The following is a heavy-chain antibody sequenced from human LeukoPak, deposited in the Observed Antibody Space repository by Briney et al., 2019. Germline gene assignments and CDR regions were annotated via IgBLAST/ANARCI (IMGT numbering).Heavy chain of an antibody. CDR3: ARGGYGSGPKGRLIYGMDV. J-gene: IGHJ6*04. D-gene: IGHD3-10*01. Sequence: PSETLSLTCAVYGWSFSGYYWSWIRQPPGKGLEWIGEINHSRSTNYNPSLKSRVTISVDTSKNQFSLKLSSVTAEDTAVYYCARGGYGSGPKGRLIYGMDVWGKGTTVTVSS. CDR2: INHSRST. CDR1: GWSFSGYY. V-gene: IGHV4-34*01.